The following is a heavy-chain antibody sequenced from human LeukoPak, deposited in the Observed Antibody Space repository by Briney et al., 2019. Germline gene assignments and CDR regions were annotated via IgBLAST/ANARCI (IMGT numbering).Heavy chain of an antibody. CDR3: ARRSTVTVGIDY. CDR2: IYYSGST. J-gene: IGHJ4*02. Sequence: SETLSLTCTVSGGSISSSSYYWGWIRQPPGKGLGWIGSIYYSGSTYYNPFLKSRVTISVDTSKNQFSLKLSSVTAADTAVYYCARRSTVTVGIDYWGQGTLVTVSS. V-gene: IGHV4-39*01. CDR1: GGSISSSSYY. D-gene: IGHD4-11*01.